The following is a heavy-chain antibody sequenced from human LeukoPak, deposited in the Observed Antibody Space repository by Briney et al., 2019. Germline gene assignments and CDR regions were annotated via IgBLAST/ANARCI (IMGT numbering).Heavy chain of an antibody. CDR1: GFAFSDYY. D-gene: IGHD4-17*01. V-gene: IGHV3-11*04. CDR2: ISTSGSTI. J-gene: IGHJ2*01. CDR3: ARGEIDYGDPGGSGWYFDL. Sequence: GGSLRLSCAASGFAFSDYYMSWIRQAPGKGLEWVSYISTSGSTIYYADSVKGRFTISRDNAKNSLYLQTNSLGAEDTAVYYCARGEIDYGDPGGSGWYFDLWGRGTLVTVSS.